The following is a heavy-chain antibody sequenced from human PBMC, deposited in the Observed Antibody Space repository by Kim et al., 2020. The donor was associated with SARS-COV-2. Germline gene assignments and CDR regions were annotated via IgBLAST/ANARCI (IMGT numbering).Heavy chain of an antibody. J-gene: IGHJ6*02. CDR1: GFTFSDYY. D-gene: IGHD3-16*01. CDR3: ARDDYGPRGDYYYYGMDV. V-gene: IGHV3-11*04. Sequence: GGSLRLSCAASGFTFSDYYMSWIRQAPGKGLEWVSYISSSGSTIYYADSVKGRFTISRDNAKNSLYLQMNSLRAEDTAVYYCARDDYGPRGDYYYYGMDVWGQGTTVTVSS. CDR2: ISSSGSTI.